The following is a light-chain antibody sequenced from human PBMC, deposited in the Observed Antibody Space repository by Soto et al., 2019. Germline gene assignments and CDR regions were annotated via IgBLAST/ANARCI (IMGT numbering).Light chain of an antibody. J-gene: IGLJ2*01. Sequence: QSALTQPPSASGSLGQSVTISCSGTSKDVGRDNYVSWYQQHAGQTPKVIIYDVFQRPSGVPDRFSGSKSGTTAYLTVSNLQSEDEAEYFCSSYGGRNNFVVFGGGTKLIVL. CDR1: SKDVGRDNY. CDR2: DVF. V-gene: IGLV2-8*01. CDR3: SSYGGRNNFVV.